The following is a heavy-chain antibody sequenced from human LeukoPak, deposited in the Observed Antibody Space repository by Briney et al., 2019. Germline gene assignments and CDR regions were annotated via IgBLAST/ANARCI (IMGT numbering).Heavy chain of an antibody. J-gene: IGHJ6*03. Sequence: SETLSLTCTVSGGSISSYYWSWIRQPPGKGLEWIGNIYYSGSTDYNPSLKSRVTISVDTSKNQFSLKLSSVTAADTAVYYCTRGSIAYYYMDVWGKGTTVTISS. D-gene: IGHD3-22*01. CDR2: IYYSGST. CDR1: GGSISSYY. V-gene: IGHV4-59*01. CDR3: TRGSIAYYYMDV.